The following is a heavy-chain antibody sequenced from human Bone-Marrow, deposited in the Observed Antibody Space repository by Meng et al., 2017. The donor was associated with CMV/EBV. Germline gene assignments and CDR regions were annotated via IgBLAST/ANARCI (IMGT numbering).Heavy chain of an antibody. J-gene: IGHJ6*02. CDR3: AREARIAAAGTAYYYYGMDV. V-gene: IGHV3-66*02. Sequence: GEYLKISCAASGFTVSSNYMSWVRQAPGKGLEWVSVIYSGGSTYYADSVKGRFTISRDNSKNTLYLQMNSLRAEDTAVYYCAREARIAAAGTAYYYYGMDVWGQGTTVTVSS. CDR2: IYSGGST. CDR1: GFTVSSNY. D-gene: IGHD6-13*01.